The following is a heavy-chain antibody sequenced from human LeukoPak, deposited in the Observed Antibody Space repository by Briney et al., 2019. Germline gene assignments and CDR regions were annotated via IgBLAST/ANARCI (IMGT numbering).Heavy chain of an antibody. CDR1: GGSFSGYY. V-gene: IGHV4-34*01. CDR2: INHSGST. Sequence: SETLSLTCAVYGGSFSGYYWSWIRQPPGKGLEWIGEINHSGSTNYNPSLKSRVTISVDTSKNQFSLKLSSVTAADTAVYYCAAGSDYYYYYMEVWGKGTTVTVSS. CDR3: AAGSDYYYYYMEV. J-gene: IGHJ6*03.